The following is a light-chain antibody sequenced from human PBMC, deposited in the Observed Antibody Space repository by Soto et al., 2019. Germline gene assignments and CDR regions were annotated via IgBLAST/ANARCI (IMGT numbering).Light chain of an antibody. Sequence: DIQMTQSPSSVSASVGDRVTITCRASQGINNWLVWYQQKPGKAPKLMIHAASSLQSGVPSRFSGGGSETDFNLTICCLQPEDFATYYCQQTNNFPITFGQGTRLEIK. CDR3: QQTNNFPIT. J-gene: IGKJ5*01. CDR2: AAS. V-gene: IGKV1-12*01. CDR1: QGINNW.